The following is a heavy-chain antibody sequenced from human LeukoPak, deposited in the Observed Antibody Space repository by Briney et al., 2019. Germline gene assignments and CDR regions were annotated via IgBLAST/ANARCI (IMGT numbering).Heavy chain of an antibody. Sequence: GGSLILSCAASGFTFSSYWMSWVRQAPGKGLEWVANIKQDGSEKYYVDSVKGRFTISRDNAKNSLYLQMNSLRAEDTAVYYCASQISPYYDSSGRSYAFDIWGQGTMVTVSS. CDR3: ASQISPYYDSSGRSYAFDI. J-gene: IGHJ3*02. CDR2: IKQDGSEK. D-gene: IGHD3-22*01. V-gene: IGHV3-7*01. CDR1: GFTFSSYW.